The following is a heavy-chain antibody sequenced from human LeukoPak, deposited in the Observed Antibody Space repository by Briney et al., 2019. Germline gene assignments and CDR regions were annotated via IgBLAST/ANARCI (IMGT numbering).Heavy chain of an antibody. D-gene: IGHD6-13*01. CDR1: GVSIISSNYY. V-gene: IGHV4-39*01. CDR3: ARRLGSSADGILKYYFDY. Sequence: PSETLSLTCTVSGVSIISSNYYWGWFRQPPGKGLQWIARVFYTGTTRHNPSLKSRVTISVDTSKNEFSLSLSSVTAEDTAMYYCARRLGSSADGILKYYFDYWGQGTLVTVSS. J-gene: IGHJ4*02. CDR2: VFYTGTT.